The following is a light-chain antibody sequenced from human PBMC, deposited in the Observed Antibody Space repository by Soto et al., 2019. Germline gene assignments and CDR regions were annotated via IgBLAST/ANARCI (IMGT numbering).Light chain of an antibody. CDR3: CSYAGSTTFVV. Sequence: QSALTQPRSVSGSPGQSVTISCTGTSSDVDDYNYVSWYQQHPDTAPKLMIYDVTKRPSGVPDRFSGSKSGNTASLTISGLQAEDEADYYCCSYAGSTTFVVFGGGTQLTVL. V-gene: IGLV2-11*01. J-gene: IGLJ2*01. CDR2: DVT. CDR1: SSDVDDYNY.